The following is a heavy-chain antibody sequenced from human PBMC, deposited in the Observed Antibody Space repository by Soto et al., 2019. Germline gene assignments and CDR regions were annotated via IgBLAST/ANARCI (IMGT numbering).Heavy chain of an antibody. J-gene: IGHJ4*02. V-gene: IGHV3-23*01. CDR2: ISGSGGST. D-gene: IGHD6-19*01. CDR3: AGRSSGWDFDY. CDR1: GFTFSSYA. Sequence: EVQLLESGGGLVQPGGSLRLSCAASGFTFSSYAMTWVRQAPGKGLEWVSVISGSGGSTYYADSVKGRFTISRDNSKKTLYLQMSSLRARATAVSYTAGRSSGWDFDYWGQGALVTVSS.